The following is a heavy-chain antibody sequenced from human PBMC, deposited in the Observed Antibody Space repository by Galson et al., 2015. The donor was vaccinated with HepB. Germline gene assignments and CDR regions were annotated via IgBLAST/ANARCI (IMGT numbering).Heavy chain of an antibody. J-gene: IGHJ6*03. CDR2: IKQDGSEK. CDR3: ARDRYSKANRYYYMDV. CDR1: GFTFSNYW. D-gene: IGHD4-11*01. V-gene: IGHV3-7*03. Sequence: SLRLSCAASGFTFSNYWMSWVRQAPGKGLEWVANIKQDGSEKYYVGSVKGRFTISRDNAKNSLYLQMNSLRGEDTAVYYCARDRYSKANRYYYMDVWGKGTTVTVSS.